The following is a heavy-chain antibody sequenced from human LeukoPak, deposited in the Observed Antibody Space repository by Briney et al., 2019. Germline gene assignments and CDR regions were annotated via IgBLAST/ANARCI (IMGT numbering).Heavy chain of an antibody. CDR2: FDPAVGET. Sequence: GASVKVSCKVSGYILTELSMHWVRQAPGKGLEWMGGFDPAVGETVYAQKFQGRVTMTEDTSKDTAYMELSSLSSEDTAVYFCATPVTYYFDSSAYYPFNYWGQGTLVTVSS. J-gene: IGHJ4*02. V-gene: IGHV1-24*01. CDR1: GYILTELS. CDR3: ATPVTYYFDSSAYYPFNY. D-gene: IGHD3-22*01.